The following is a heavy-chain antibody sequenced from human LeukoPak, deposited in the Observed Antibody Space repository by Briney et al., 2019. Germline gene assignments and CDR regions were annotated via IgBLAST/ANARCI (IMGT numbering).Heavy chain of an antibody. CDR1: GHTFTSYD. Sequence: ASVKASCTASGHTFTSYDINWVRQATGHGLEWMGCRNPNSGNAGYAQKFQSRVTITRNTSISTAYMELSSLRSEDTAVYYCARGPLQFNYWGQGTLVTVSS. J-gene: IGHJ4*02. V-gene: IGHV1-8*03. CDR2: RNPNSGNA. D-gene: IGHD4-11*01. CDR3: ARGPLQFNY.